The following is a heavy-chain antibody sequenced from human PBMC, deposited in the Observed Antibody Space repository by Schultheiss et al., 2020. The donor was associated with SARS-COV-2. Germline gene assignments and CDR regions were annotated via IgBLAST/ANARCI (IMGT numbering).Heavy chain of an antibody. Sequence: SETLSLTCTVPGGSISSHYWSWIRQPPGKGLEWIGYIYYSGSTYYNPSLKSLVTISVDTSKNQFSLKLSSVTAADTAVYYCARGRKSIAARFDYWGQGTLVTVSS. CDR2: IYYSGST. V-gene: IGHV4-59*11. CDR1: GGSISSHY. CDR3: ARGRKSIAARFDY. J-gene: IGHJ4*02. D-gene: IGHD6-6*01.